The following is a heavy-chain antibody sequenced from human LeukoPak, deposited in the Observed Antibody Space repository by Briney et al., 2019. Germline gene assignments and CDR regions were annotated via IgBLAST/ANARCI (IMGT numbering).Heavy chain of an antibody. CDR2: IHFSGST. V-gene: IGHV4-59*01. CDR1: GGSFSSYY. D-gene: IGHD2-15*01. J-gene: IGHJ4*02. CDR3: ARGYCSGGSCPNFDY. Sequence: SETLSLTCAVYGGSFSSYYWSWIRQPPGKGLEYIGYIHFSGSTNYNPSLRSRVTISRDTSKNQFSLKLTSVTAADTAVYYCARGYCSGGSCPNFDYWGQGTLVTVSS.